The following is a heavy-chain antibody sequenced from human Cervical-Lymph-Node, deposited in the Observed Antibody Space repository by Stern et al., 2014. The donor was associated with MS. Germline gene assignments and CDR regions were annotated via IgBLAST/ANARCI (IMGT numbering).Heavy chain of an antibody. CDR3: ARQHCTTINCENYYFDY. CDR1: GDSLTSHNR. V-gene: IGHV4-4*02. D-gene: IGHD2/OR15-2a*01. J-gene: IGHJ4*02. CDR2: IYHLGST. Sequence: QVQLQESGPGLVKPSATLSLTCAVSGDSLTSHNRWSLVRPSPGNGLALVGEIYHLGSTNYSPSLQSRVPISADKSKNQFSLRLDSVTAADTALYYCARQHCTTINCENYYFDYWGQGSLVTVSS.